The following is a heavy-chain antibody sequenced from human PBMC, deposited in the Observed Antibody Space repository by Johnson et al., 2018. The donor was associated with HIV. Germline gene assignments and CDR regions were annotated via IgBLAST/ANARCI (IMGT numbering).Heavy chain of an antibody. CDR3: AGGGDDAFEI. D-gene: IGHD7-27*01. V-gene: IGHV3-66*02. CDR2: IYSGGNT. J-gene: IGHJ3*02. Sequence: VQLVESGGGLVQPGGSLRLSCSASGFSVSSNYMTWVRQAPGKGLEWVSVIYSGGNTYYADSVKGRFSISRDNSKNTVYLQMNSLRPEDTAVYYCAGGGDDAFEIWGQGTMVTVSS. CDR1: GFSVSSNY.